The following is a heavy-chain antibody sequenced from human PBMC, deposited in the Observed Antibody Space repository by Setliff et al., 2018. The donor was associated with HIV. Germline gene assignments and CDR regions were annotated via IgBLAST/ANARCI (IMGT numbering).Heavy chain of an antibody. D-gene: IGHD1-26*01. J-gene: IGHJ4*02. V-gene: IGHV4-59*02. CDR3: ARELYGGNSRPFDY. CDR1: GGSVISYL. Sequence: SETLSLTCSVSGGSVISYLWHWFRQPPGKGLEWIGYIYDTGITDYNPSPEGRLTISVDTSKNQVSLKLKSVTTADTAVYYCARELYGGNSRPFDYWGQGALVTVSS. CDR2: IYDTGIT.